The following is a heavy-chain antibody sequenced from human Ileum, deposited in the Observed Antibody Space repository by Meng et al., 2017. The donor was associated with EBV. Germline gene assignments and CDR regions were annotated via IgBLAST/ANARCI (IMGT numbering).Heavy chain of an antibody. J-gene: IGHJ4*02. Sequence: VPLQGSGPGLVKPSETLSLPCTVSGGSVSSAHSFWTWIRQPPGKGLEWIGYMSYSGSTNYSPPLESRVTISVDTSKNQFSLKLSSVTAADTAVYYCAGDPHSGSPHWGQGTLVTVSS. CDR2: MSYSGST. CDR3: AGDPHSGSPH. D-gene: IGHD1-26*01. CDR1: GGSVSSAHSF. V-gene: IGHV4-61*01.